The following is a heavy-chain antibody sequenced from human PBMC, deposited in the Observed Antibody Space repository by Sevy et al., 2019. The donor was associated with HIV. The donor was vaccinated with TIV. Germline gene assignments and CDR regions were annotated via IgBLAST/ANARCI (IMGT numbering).Heavy chain of an antibody. CDR1: GYSISSRYY. D-gene: IGHD6-13*01. CDR2: MYYSGST. V-gene: IGHV4-38-2*01. Sequence: SETLSLTCAVSGYSISSRYYWGWVRQPPGKGLEWIASMYYSGSTYYNPSLRSRVTISLDTSENQFSLKLTSVTAADTAVYYCASYITSNWLFFDYWGQGILVTVSS. CDR3: ASYITSNWLFFDY. J-gene: IGHJ4*02.